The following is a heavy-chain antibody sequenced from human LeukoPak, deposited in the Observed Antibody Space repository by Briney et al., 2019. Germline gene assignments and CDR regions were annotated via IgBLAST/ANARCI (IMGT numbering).Heavy chain of an antibody. V-gene: IGHV3-74*01. CDR2: INSDGSST. Sequence: GGSLRLSCAASGFTFSRYYMHWVRQAPGKGLVWVSRINSDGSSTTYADSVKGRFTISRDNAKNTLYLQMNSLKVEDTAVYYCTRVFVGDEYSSSGYWGQGTLVTVSS. CDR3: TRVFVGDEYSSSGY. D-gene: IGHD6-13*01. CDR1: GFTFSRYY. J-gene: IGHJ4*02.